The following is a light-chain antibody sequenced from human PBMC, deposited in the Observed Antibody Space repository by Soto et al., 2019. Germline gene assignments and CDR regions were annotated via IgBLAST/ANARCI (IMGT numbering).Light chain of an antibody. CDR1: SGHSTYI. CDR3: ETWYSNTHKV. CDR2: LDRGGSY. Sequence: QSVLTQSSSASASLGSSVKLTCILSSGHSTYIIAWHQQQPGKAPRFLMTLDRGGSYNRGSGVPDRFSGSSSGAARYLTISNLQAEDEGDYYCETWYSNTHKVFGGGTKLTVL. V-gene: IGLV4-60*03. J-gene: IGLJ3*02.